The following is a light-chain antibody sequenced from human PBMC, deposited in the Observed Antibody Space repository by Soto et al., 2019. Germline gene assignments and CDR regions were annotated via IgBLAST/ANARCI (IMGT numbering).Light chain of an antibody. CDR2: DAS. CDR1: QSISSW. V-gene: IGKV1-5*01. J-gene: IGKJ4*01. Sequence: DIQMTQSPSTLSASVGDRVTITCRASQSISSWLAWYQQKPGKAPKLLIYDASSLESGVPSRFSGSGSGKEFTLTISSLKPDDFATYYCQQYNSYSLTFGGGTKVDIK. CDR3: QQYNSYSLT.